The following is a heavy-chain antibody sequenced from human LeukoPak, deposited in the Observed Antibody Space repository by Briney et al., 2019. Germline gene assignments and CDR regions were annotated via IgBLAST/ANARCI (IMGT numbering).Heavy chain of an antibody. CDR2: MNPNSGNT. D-gene: IGHD3-22*01. V-gene: IGHV1-8*01. CDR3: ARAVYYYDSSGYYSNTFDP. CDR1: GYTFTSYD. J-gene: IGHJ5*02. Sequence: ASVKVSCKASGYTFTSYDINWVRQATGQGLEWMGWMNPNSGNTGYAQKFQGRVTMTRNTSISTAYMELSRLRSEDTAVYYCARAVYYYDSSGYYSNTFDPWGQGTLVTVSS.